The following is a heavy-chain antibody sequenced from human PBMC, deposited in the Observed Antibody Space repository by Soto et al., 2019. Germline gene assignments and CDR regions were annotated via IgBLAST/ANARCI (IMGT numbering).Heavy chain of an antibody. CDR1: GFTFSSYG. CDR2: VWYDGSNQ. V-gene: IGHV3-33*01. J-gene: IGHJ6*02. D-gene: IGHD3-3*01. Sequence: QVQLVESGGGVVQPGGSLRLSCAASGFTFSSYGMHWVRQAPGKGLQWVALVWYDGSNQYYADSVKGRFTISRDKSKNTLHLQLNRRGAEDTAVYFCARDRQFWGGSYVVFAYKYGMAVWGQGTTVTVSS. CDR3: ARDRQFWGGSYVVFAYKYGMAV.